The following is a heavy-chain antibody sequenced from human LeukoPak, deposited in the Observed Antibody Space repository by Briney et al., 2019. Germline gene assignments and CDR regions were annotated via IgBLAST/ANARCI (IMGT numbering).Heavy chain of an antibody. CDR1: GFSLSTSGMC. CDR3: ARVIMITFGGVITQGYYYGMDV. V-gene: IGHV2-70*11. J-gene: IGHJ6*02. CDR2: IDWDDDK. Sequence: SGPALVKPTQTLTLTCTFTGFSLSTSGMCVSWIRQPPRKALEWLARIDWDDDKYYSTSLKTRLTISKDTSKNQVVLTMTNMDPVDTATYYCARVIMITFGGVITQGYYYGMDVWGQGTTVTVSS. D-gene: IGHD3-16*01.